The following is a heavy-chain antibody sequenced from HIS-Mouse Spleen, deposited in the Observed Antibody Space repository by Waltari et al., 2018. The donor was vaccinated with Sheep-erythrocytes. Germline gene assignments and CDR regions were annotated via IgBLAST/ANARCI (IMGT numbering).Heavy chain of an antibody. Sequence: QVQLQESGPGLVKPSETLSLTCTVSGYSISSGYYWGWIQQPPGKGLDWIGSIYHSGGTYSNPAPKGRVTRSVDTSKTRFSLKLSFVTAADTAVYYCARDLGYDILTGYYSDAFDIWGQGTMVTVSS. J-gene: IGHJ3*02. CDR2: IYHSGGT. V-gene: IGHV4-38-2*02. CDR1: GYSISSGYY. CDR3: ARDLGYDILTGYYSDAFDI. D-gene: IGHD3-9*01.